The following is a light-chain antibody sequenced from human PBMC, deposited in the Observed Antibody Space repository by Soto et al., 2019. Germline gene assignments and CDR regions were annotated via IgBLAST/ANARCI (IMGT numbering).Light chain of an antibody. CDR2: EIT. J-gene: IGLJ1*01. CDR3: SSYAGSNNFV. Sequence: QSALTQPPSASGFPGQSVTISCTGTSSDVGYYDYVSWYQQHPGKAPKLVIYEITKRPSGVPDRVSASKSGNTASLTVSGLRAEYDADYYCSSYAGSNNFVFGSGTKLTVL. CDR1: SSDVGYYDY. V-gene: IGLV2-8*01.